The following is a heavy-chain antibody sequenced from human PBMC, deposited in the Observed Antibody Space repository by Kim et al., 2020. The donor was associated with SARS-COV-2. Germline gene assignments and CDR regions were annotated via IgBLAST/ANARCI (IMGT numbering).Heavy chain of an antibody. D-gene: IGHD6-13*01. V-gene: IGHV3-73*01. J-gene: IGHJ3*02. CDR1: GFTFSGSS. CDR3: TRVPPYSNSWWDAFDI. Sequence: GGSLKLSCAASGFTFSGSSMYWVRQASGKGLEWVGRIRSKANSYATSYAASMEGRFTISRDDSKSTVYLQMHSLKIEDTAMYYCTRVPPYSNSWWDAFDIWNQGTMVTVSS. CDR2: IRSKANSYAT.